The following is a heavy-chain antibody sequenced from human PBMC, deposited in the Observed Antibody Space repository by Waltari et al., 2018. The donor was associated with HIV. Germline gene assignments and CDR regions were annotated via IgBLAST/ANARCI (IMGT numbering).Heavy chain of an antibody. V-gene: IGHV3-30*03. D-gene: IGHD1-1*01. CDR3: AREAVTTNYYFDN. Sequence: VQLVESGGGVVQPGRYLRLSCTVSGFPFTNYILHWVIQAPGKGLEWIALISYDGSDKDYADSLRGRFTISRDNSKNTLFLQMDSLRIEDTALYYCAREAVTTNYYFDNWGQGTLVTVSS. J-gene: IGHJ4*02. CDR2: ISYDGSDK. CDR1: GFPFTNYI.